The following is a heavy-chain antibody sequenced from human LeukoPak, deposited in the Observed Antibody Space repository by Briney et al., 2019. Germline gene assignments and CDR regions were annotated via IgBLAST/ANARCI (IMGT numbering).Heavy chain of an antibody. V-gene: IGHV3-21*01. CDR1: GFSFNRFA. CDR3: ARDRRYYDSSGYYDAFDI. J-gene: IGHJ3*02. D-gene: IGHD3-22*01. Sequence: TGGSLRLSCAASGFSFNRFAMNWVRQAPGKGLEWVSSISSSSSYIYYADSVKGRFTISRDNAKNSLYLQMNSLRAEDTAVYYCARDRRYYDSSGYYDAFDIWGQGTMVTVSS. CDR2: ISSSSSYI.